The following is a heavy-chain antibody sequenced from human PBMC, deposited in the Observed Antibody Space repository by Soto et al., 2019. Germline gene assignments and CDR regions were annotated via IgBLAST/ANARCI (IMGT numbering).Heavy chain of an antibody. Sequence: GESLKISCKGSGYSFTSYLIGWVRQMPGKGLEWMGIIYPGDSDTRYSPSFQGQVTISADKSISTAYLQWSSLKASDTAMYYCARFIGYCSSTSCYDAFDIWGQGTMVTVSS. CDR3: ARFIGYCSSTSCYDAFDI. V-gene: IGHV5-51*01. J-gene: IGHJ3*02. CDR1: GYSFTSYL. CDR2: IYPGDSDT. D-gene: IGHD2-2*01.